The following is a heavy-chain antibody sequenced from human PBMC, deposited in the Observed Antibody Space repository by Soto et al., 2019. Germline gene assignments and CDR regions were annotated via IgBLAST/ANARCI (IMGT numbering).Heavy chain of an antibody. CDR2: IYHSGST. CDR1: GGSISSSNW. D-gene: IGHD6-13*01. V-gene: IGHV4-4*02. J-gene: IGHJ5*02. CDR3: ARWESGHGAYSSSWYWFDP. Sequence: PSETLSLTCAVSGGSISSSNWWSCVRQPPGKGLEWIGEIYHSGSTNYNPSLKSRVTISVDTSKNQFSLQLNSVTPEDTAVYYCARWESGHGAYSSSWYWFDPWGQGTLVTVSS.